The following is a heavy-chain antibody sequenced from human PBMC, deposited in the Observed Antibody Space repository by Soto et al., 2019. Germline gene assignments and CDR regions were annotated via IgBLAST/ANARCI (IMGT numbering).Heavy chain of an antibody. CDR1: GYSFTSFW. V-gene: IGHV5-51*01. D-gene: IGHD5-12*01. CDR3: ARLADRYGYLLNY. J-gene: IGHJ4*02. Sequence: GESLKISCKSSGYSFTSFWIAWVRQMPGKGLEWMGISYPGDSETRYSPSFQGQVTISADKSITTAYLQWSSLKASDTAMYYCARLADRYGYLLNYWAQGTLVTVSS. CDR2: SYPGDSET.